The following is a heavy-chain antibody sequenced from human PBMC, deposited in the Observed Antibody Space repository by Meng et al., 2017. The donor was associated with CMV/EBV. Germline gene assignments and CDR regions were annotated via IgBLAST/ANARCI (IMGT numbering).Heavy chain of an antibody. CDR2: IKQDGSEK. D-gene: IGHD4/OR15-4a*01. CDR1: GFTFSSYW. CDR3: ARDSRLWSNYYYYGMDV. V-gene: IGHV3-7*01. Sequence: GESLKISCAASGFTFSSYWMSWVRQAPGKGLEWVANIKQDGSEKYYVDSVKGRFTISRDNAKNSLYLQMNSLRAEDTAVYYCARDSRLWSNYYYYGMDVWGQGTTVTVSS. J-gene: IGHJ6*01.